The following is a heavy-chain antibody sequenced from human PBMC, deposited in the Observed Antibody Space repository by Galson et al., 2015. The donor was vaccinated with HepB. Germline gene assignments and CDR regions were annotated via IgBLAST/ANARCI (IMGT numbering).Heavy chain of an antibody. V-gene: IGHV4-59*12. J-gene: IGHJ4*02. CDR3: ARDSDSSGYPSL. CDR2: IYYSGST. D-gene: IGHD3-22*01. Sequence: SETLSLTCTVSGGSISSYYWSWIRQPPGKGLEWIGYIYYSGSTNYNPSLKSRVTISVDTSKNQFSLKLSSVTAADTAVYYCARDSDSSGYPSLWGQGTLVTVSS. CDR1: GGSISSYY.